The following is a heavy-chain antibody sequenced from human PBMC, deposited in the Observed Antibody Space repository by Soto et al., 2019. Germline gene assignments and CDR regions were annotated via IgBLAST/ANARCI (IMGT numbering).Heavy chain of an antibody. CDR1: GFTFNRDA. CDR3: ASSAGDFFSTRGGGD. D-gene: IGHD2-15*01. V-gene: IGHV3-23*01. Sequence: EVQLLESGGGLVQPGGSLRLSCVASGFTFNRDAMTWVRQAPGKGLEWVSTISGRGGSTYYADSVKGRFTISRDNSKNTLYLQMNSLRAEDTAVYYCASSAGDFFSTRGGGDWGQGTLVTVSS. J-gene: IGHJ4*02. CDR2: ISGRGGST.